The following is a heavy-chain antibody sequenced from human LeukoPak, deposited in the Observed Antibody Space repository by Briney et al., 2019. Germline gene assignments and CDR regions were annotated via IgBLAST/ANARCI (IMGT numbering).Heavy chain of an antibody. Sequence: GGSLRLSCADSGFTFSSYAMTWVRPSPGKGLEWVSSLSVTGGSTFYAESVKGRFTISRDNSKNTLYLQMNSLRAEDTTIYYCARNILFALDIWGQGTMVTVSS. CDR1: GFTFSSYA. CDR2: LSVTGGST. J-gene: IGHJ3*02. D-gene: IGHD3-3*01. CDR3: ARNILFALDI. V-gene: IGHV3-23*01.